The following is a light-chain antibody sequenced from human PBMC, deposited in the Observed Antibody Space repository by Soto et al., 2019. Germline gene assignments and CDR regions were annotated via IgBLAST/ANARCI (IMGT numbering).Light chain of an antibody. Sequence: EIVMTQSPATLSVSPGERATLSCRASQSVSSNLAWYQQKPGQAPRLLIYGASTRATGIPARFSGSGSGTAITLTIISLQSEDFAVYYCQQYNNWPPGTFGQGTKVEIK. CDR1: QSVSSN. CDR2: GAS. CDR3: QQYNNWPPGT. J-gene: IGKJ1*01. V-gene: IGKV3-15*01.